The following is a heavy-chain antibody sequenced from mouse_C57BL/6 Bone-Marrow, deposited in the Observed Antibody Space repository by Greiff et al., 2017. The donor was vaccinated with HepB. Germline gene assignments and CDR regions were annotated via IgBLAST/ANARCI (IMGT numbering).Heavy chain of an antibody. J-gene: IGHJ2*01. CDR2: IDPSDSYT. Sequence: QVQLQQSGAELVMPGASVKLSCKASGYTFTSYWMHWVKQRPGQGLEWIGEIDPSDSYTNYNQKFKGKSTLTVDKSSSTAYMQLSSLTSEDSAVYYCAREEVITTVVLDYWGQGTTLTVSS. CDR3: AREEVITTVVLDY. CDR1: GYTFTSYW. V-gene: IGHV1-69*01. D-gene: IGHD1-1*01.